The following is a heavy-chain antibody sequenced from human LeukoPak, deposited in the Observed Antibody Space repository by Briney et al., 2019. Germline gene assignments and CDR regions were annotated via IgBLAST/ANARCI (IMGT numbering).Heavy chain of an antibody. V-gene: IGHV4-59*01. CDR3: ARASIVATIKSYYYYYMDV. Sequence: SETLSLTGTVSGGSISSYYWSWIRQPPGKGREWIGYLYSSGSTNYYPSLKSRVTISVDTSKNQFSLKLSSVTAADTAVYYCARASIVATIKSYYYYYMDVWGKGTTVTVSS. CDR2: LYSSGST. J-gene: IGHJ6*03. CDR1: GGSISSYY. D-gene: IGHD5-12*01.